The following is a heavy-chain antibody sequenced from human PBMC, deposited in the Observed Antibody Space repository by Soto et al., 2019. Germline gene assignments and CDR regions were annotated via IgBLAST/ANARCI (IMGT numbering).Heavy chain of an antibody. D-gene: IGHD2-21*02. CDR3: ARDEGGGILRFPHIVVVTDAFDI. V-gene: IGHV1-18*01. CDR2: ISAYNGNT. Sequence: ASVKVSCKASGYTFTSYGISWVRQAPGQGLEWMGWISAYNGNTNYAQKLQGRVTMTTDTSTSTAYMELRSLRSDDTAVYYCARDEGGGILRFPHIVVVTDAFDIWGQGTMVTVSS. J-gene: IGHJ3*02. CDR1: GYTFTSYG.